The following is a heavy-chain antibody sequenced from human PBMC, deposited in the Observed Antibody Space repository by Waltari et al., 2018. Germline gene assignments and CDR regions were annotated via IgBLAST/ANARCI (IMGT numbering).Heavy chain of an antibody. D-gene: IGHD5-12*01. CDR3: ARLDPAYSGRRYPIDY. V-gene: IGHV4-38-2*01. CDR1: GYSISSGYC. Sequence: QVQLQESGPGLVKPSETLSLTCAVSGYSISSGYCWGWIRQPPGKGLVWIGSIYHSGSTYKIPTPKSRVTVSVDTSRYEVSLKPSSVTAADTAVYYCARLDPAYSGRRYPIDYWGQGTLVTVSS. J-gene: IGHJ4*02. CDR2: IYHSGST.